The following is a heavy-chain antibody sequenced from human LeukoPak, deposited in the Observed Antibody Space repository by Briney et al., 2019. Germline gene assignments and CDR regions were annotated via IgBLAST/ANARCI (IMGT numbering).Heavy chain of an antibody. CDR3: ARQLGNYYRAFDF. CDR2: INPASAGA. J-gene: IGHJ4*02. D-gene: IGHD1-26*01. Sequence: ASVKVSCKPSGYTFTNYYIHWVRQAPGQGPEWVGGINPASAGAAFAPNFQVRGSMTWDSSITTAFMDLPSLRSNDTAIYYCARQLGNYYRAFDFWGQGTLVTVSS. V-gene: IGHV1-2*02. CDR1: GYTFTNYY.